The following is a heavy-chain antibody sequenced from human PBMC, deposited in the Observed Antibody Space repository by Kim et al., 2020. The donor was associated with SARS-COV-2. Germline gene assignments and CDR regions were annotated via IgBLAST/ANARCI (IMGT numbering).Heavy chain of an antibody. Sequence: SETLSLTCTVSGGSVSSGSYYWSWIRQPPGKGLEWIGYIYYSGSTNYNPSLKSRVTISVDTSKNQFSLKLSSVTAADTAVYYCARDKRIAARAQLLQYYYYYYGMDVWGQGTTVTVSS. CDR2: IYYSGST. J-gene: IGHJ6*02. CDR1: GGSVSSGSYY. CDR3: ARDKRIAARAQLLQYYYYYYGMDV. D-gene: IGHD6-6*01. V-gene: IGHV4-61*01.